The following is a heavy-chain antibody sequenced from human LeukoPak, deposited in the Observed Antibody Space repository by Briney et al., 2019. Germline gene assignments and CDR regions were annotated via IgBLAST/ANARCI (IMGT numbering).Heavy chain of an antibody. J-gene: IGHJ1*01. D-gene: IGHD3-22*01. CDR3: AKDPNDSSGYYSEYFQH. CDR1: GFTLSSYA. Sequence: TGGSLRLSCAASGFTLSSYAMSWVRQAPGKGLEWVSAISGSGGSTYYADSVKGRFTISRDNSKNTLYLQMNSLRAEDTAVYYCAKDPNDSSGYYSEYFQHWGQGTLVTVSS. CDR2: ISGSGGST. V-gene: IGHV3-23*01.